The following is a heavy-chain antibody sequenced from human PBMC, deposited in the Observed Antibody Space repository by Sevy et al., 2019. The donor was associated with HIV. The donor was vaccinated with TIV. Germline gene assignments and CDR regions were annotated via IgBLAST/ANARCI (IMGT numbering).Heavy chain of an antibody. CDR1: EFRLSNYA. J-gene: IGHJ4*02. V-gene: IGHV3-23*01. CDR2: ISGSGGSS. D-gene: IGHD3-22*01. Sequence: GGSLRLSRVASEFRLSNYAMNWVRQAPGKGLEWVSGISGSGGSSYYADSVKGRFTISRDNSKNTLYLQMNSLRAEDTAMYYCAKDLYYDNSLFDYWGQGILVTVSS. CDR3: AKDLYYDNSLFDY.